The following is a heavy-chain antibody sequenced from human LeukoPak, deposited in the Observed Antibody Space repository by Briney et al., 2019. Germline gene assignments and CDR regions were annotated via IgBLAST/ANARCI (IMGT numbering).Heavy chain of an antibody. CDR3: ARGSSSSGWYSCNDY. V-gene: IGHV1-2*02. CDR2: INPNSGGT. Sequence: GASVKVSCKASGYTFTGYYMHWVRQAPGQGLEWMGWINPNSGGTNYAQKFQGRVTMTRDTSISTAYMELSRLRSDDTAVYYCARGSSSSGWYSCNDYWGQGTLVTVSS. J-gene: IGHJ4*02. D-gene: IGHD6-19*01. CDR1: GYTFTGYY.